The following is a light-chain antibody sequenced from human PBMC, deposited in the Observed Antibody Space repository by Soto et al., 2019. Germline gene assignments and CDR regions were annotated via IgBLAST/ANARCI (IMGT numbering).Light chain of an antibody. CDR2: SAS. Sequence: IQLTQSPSSLSASVGDRVTITCRASQDIGSYLAWYQQKPGKAPELLIYSASTLQSGVPSRFSGSGSGTDFTLTISSLQPEDFATFYCQQLKRHRFTFGPGTKVDFK. CDR3: QQLKRHRFT. J-gene: IGKJ3*01. V-gene: IGKV1-9*01. CDR1: QDIGSY.